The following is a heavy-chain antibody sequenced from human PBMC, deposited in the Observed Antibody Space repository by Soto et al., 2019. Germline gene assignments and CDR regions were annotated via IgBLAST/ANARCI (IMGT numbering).Heavy chain of an antibody. Sequence: KPSETLSLTCTVSGGSISSGGYYWSWIRQHPGKGLEWIGYIYYSGRTYYPSLHSRVSIAVDTTENQFSLKLTSVTAADTSVYYCARGSFSSSSSWFDPWGRGTLVTVSS. V-gene: IGHV4-31*03. CDR1: GGSISSGGYY. CDR3: ARGSFSSSSSWFDP. J-gene: IGHJ5*02. CDR2: IYYSGRT. D-gene: IGHD6-6*01.